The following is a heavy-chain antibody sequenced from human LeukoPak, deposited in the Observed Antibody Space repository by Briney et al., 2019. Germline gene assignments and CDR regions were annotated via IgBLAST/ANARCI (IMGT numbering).Heavy chain of an antibody. CDR1: GFTFSTYW. J-gene: IGHJ3*02. CDR2: ISDDGSST. D-gene: IGHD3-10*01. CDR3: ARAGPARNAFDI. V-gene: IGHV3-74*01. Sequence: GGSLRLSCASSGFTFSTYWIHWVRQAPGKGLVWVSRISDDGSSTRYAASVKGRFTISRDNAKNTLYLQMNSLRAEDTAVYYCARAGPARNAFDIWGQGTMVTVSS.